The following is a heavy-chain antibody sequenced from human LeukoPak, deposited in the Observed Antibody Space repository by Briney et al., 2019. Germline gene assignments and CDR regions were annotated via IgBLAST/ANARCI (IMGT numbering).Heavy chain of an antibody. CDR3: ARDMVREPYHWFES. D-gene: IGHD3-10*01. V-gene: IGHV4-4*07. CDR2: ISAGGST. CDR1: GGSVSSHY. J-gene: IGHJ5*01. Sequence: SETLSLTCTVSGGSVSSHYWSWIRQPAGKGLEWIGLISAGGSTNYNPSLKSRVTMSVDTSKNQFSLKLSSVTAADTAVYYCARDMVREPYHWFESWGQGTLVTVAS.